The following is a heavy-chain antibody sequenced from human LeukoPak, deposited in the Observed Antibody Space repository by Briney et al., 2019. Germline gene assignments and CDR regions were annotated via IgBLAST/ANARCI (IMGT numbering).Heavy chain of an antibody. D-gene: IGHD6-19*01. CDR1: GFTFSSYN. Sequence: SGGSLRLSCAASGFTFSSYNMNWVRQAPGKGLEWVSYISSSTTIYYADSVKGRFTISRDNAKNSLYLQMNSLRAEDTAVYYCARDRKVAGMIDAFDNWGQGTMVTVSS. V-gene: IGHV3-48*01. J-gene: IGHJ3*02. CDR2: ISSSTTI. CDR3: ARDRKVAGMIDAFDN.